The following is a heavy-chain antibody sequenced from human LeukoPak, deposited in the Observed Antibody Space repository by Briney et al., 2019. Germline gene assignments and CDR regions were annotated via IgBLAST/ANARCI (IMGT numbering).Heavy chain of an antibody. CDR2: IRYDGSNK. D-gene: IGHD3-10*01. CDR3: AKALGRSGPNWFDP. Sequence: PGGSLRLSCAASGFTFSSYGMHWVRQAPGKGLEWVAFIRYDGSNKYYADSVKGRFTISRDNSKNTLYLQMNSLRAEDTAVYYCAKALGRSGPNWFDPWGQGTLVTVSS. V-gene: IGHV3-30*02. CDR1: GFTFSSYG. J-gene: IGHJ5*02.